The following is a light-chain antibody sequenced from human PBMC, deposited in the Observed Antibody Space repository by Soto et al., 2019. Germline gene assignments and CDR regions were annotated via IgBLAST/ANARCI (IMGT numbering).Light chain of an antibody. V-gene: IGKV3-15*01. CDR1: LSVSSD. CDR3: QQYSNWPLT. J-gene: IGKJ4*01. Sequence: EIVMTQSPATLSVSPGERATFSCWASLSVSSDLAWYQQNPGQAPRLLIYGASTRATGIPARFSGSGSGTEFTLTISSLQSEDFAVYYCQQYSNWPLTFGGGTKVEIK. CDR2: GAS.